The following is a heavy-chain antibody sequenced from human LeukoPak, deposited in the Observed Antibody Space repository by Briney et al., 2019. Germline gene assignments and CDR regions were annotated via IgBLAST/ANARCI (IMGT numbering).Heavy chain of an antibody. Sequence: GGSLRLSRAASGFTFSSYGMSWVRQAPGKGLEWVSAISGSGGSTYYADSVKGRFTISRDNSKNTLHLQMNSLRAEDTAIYYCAKASLCSSAACYAFDIWGQGTMVTVSS. CDR3: AKASLCSSAACYAFDI. V-gene: IGHV3-23*01. D-gene: IGHD3-16*01. CDR1: GFTFSSYG. CDR2: ISGSGGST. J-gene: IGHJ3*02.